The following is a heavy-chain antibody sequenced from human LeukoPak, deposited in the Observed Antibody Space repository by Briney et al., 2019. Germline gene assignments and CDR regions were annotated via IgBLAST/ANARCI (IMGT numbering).Heavy chain of an antibody. Sequence: PSETLSLTCTVSGASFSSSTYYWGWIRQPPGKGLEWIGSIYCSGSTYYNPSLKSRVTMSVDTSKNQFSLKLSSVTAADTAVYYCARLSCSDAVCPTLPYNHFDPCGQGTLVIVST. CDR1: GASFSSSTYY. CDR2: IYCSGST. V-gene: IGHV4-39*01. CDR3: ARLSCSDAVCPTLPYNHFDP. D-gene: IGHD2-15*01. J-gene: IGHJ5*02.